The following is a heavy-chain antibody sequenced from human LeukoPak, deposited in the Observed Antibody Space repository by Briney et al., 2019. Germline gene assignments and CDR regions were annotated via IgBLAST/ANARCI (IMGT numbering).Heavy chain of an antibody. CDR3: AKDFGMGEYYFNH. D-gene: IGHD6-6*01. Sequence: GGSLRLSCAASGFTFSSYGMSWVRQAPGKGLQWVSTIRDSGGRTYYADSVKGRFTISRDNSNNTLYLQMNSLRAEDTAVYYCAKDFGMGEYYFNHRGQGTLVTVSS. J-gene: IGHJ4*02. CDR2: IRDSGGRT. CDR1: GFTFSSYG. V-gene: IGHV3-23*01.